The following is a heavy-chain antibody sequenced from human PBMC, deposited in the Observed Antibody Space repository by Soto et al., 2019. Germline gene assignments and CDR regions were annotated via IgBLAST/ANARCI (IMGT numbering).Heavy chain of an antibody. CDR2: IYPVDSDT. Sequence: LGESLKISCKGSEDSFTTYWIGWVRQMPGKGLEWMGIIYPVDSDTKYSPSFQGQVTISADKSISTAYLQWSSLKASDTAMYYCARFKIVPTSTYYYYGMDVWGQGTTVTVSS. V-gene: IGHV5-51*01. D-gene: IGHD5-12*01. J-gene: IGHJ6*02. CDR3: ARFKIVPTSTYYYYGMDV. CDR1: EDSFTTYW.